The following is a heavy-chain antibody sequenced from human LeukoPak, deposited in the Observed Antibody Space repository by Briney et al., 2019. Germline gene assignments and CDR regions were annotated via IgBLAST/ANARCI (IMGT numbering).Heavy chain of an antibody. Sequence: GSLRLSCAASGFTFSSYGMHWVRQAPGKGLEWVAFIRYDGSNKYYADSVKGRFTISRDNSKNTLYLQMNSLRAEDTAVYYCAKAPVRLRVEYYFDYWGQGTLVTVSS. J-gene: IGHJ4*02. CDR3: AKAPVRLRVEYYFDY. V-gene: IGHV3-30*02. CDR1: GFTFSSYG. CDR2: IRYDGSNK. D-gene: IGHD4-17*01.